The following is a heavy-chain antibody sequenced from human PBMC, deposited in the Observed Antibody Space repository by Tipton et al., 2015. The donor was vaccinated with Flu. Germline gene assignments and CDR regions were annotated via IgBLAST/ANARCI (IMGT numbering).Heavy chain of an antibody. D-gene: IGHD3-3*01. Sequence: GSLRLSCAASGFTFSDDYMSWIRQAPGKGLEWVSHISSSGSTTNYADSVKGRFTISRDNAKNSLYLQMNSLRAEDTAVYYCARDHPPSITVLGEITDYFGMDVWGQGTTVTVSS. V-gene: IGHV3-11*01. J-gene: IGHJ6*02. CDR1: GFTFSDDY. CDR3: ARDHPPSITVLGEITDYFGMDV. CDR2: ISSSGSTT.